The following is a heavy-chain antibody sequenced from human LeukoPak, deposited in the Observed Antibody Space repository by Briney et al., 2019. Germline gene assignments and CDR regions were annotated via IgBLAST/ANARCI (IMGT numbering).Heavy chain of an antibody. D-gene: IGHD2-21*02. V-gene: IGHV4-30-4*01. J-gene: IGHJ4*02. CDR3: ARAYCGGDCPFDY. CDR2: IYYSGRT. Sequence: SETLSLTCTVSGGSISSGDYYWGWIRQPPGKGLVWLGYIYYSGRTYYNPSLKSRVTISVDTSKNQFSLKLSSVTAADTAVYYCARAYCGGDCPFDYWGQGTLVTVSS. CDR1: GGSISSGDYY.